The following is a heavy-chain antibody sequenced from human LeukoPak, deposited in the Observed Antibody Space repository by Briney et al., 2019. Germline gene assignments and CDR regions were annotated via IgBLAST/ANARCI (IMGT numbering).Heavy chain of an antibody. J-gene: IGHJ4*02. CDR2: ISYDGSNK. D-gene: IGHD6-13*01. CDR1: GFTFSSYA. CDR3: ARSIAAAVDY. Sequence: GGSLRLSCAASGFTFSSYAMSWVRQAPGKGLEWVAVISYDGSNKYYADSVKGRFTISRDNSKNTLYLQMNSLRAEDTAVYYCARSIAAAVDYWGQGTLVTVSS. V-gene: IGHV3-30*04.